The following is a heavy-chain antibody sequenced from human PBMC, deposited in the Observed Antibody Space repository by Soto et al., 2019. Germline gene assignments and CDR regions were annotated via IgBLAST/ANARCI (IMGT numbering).Heavy chain of an antibody. D-gene: IGHD3-10*01. V-gene: IGHV4-31*03. CDR2: IYYSGST. Sequence: VXLQEXXLELVKPSQTLSLTCTVSGGSISSXGYXXXWIRQHPGKGLEWIGYIYYSGSTYYNPSLKSRXTXSXXXXXXXXXXXXXXXXXADTAVYYCARAAHYSSPFRWFDPCGQGTLVTVSS. J-gene: IGHJ5*02. CDR1: GGSISSXGYX. CDR3: CARAAHYSSPFRWFDP.